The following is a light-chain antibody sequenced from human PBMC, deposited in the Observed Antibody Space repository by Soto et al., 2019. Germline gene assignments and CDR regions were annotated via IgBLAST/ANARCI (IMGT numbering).Light chain of an antibody. Sequence: QSALTQPASVSGSPGQSITISCTGTSSDVGGYNCVSWYQHHPGKAPKLLIYDVSNRPSGISNRFSGSKSDNTASLTIPGLQPEDEADYYCSSYTTSNTRQIVFGTGTKVTVL. CDR3: SSYTTSNTRQIV. CDR1: SSDVGGYNC. CDR2: DVS. J-gene: IGLJ1*01. V-gene: IGLV2-14*03.